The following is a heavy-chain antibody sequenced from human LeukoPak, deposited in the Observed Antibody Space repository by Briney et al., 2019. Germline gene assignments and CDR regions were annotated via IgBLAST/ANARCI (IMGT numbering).Heavy chain of an antibody. CDR1: GYTFTSYY. J-gene: IGHJ6*02. CDR3: ARVKAPRRERGNYYYYYGMDV. Sequence: ASVKVSCKASGYTFTSYYMHWVRQAPGQGLEWMGIINPSGGSTSYAQKFQGRVTMTRDTSTSTVYMELSSLRSEDTAVYYCARVKAPRRERGNYYYYYGMDVWGQGTTVTVSS. CDR2: INPSGGST. D-gene: IGHD7-27*01. V-gene: IGHV1-46*01.